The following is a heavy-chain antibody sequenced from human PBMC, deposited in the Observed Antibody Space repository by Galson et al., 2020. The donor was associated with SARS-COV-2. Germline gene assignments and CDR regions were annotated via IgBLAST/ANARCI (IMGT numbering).Heavy chain of an antibody. J-gene: IGHJ3*01. CDR1: GVSISSDDSY. Sequence: SQTLSLTCTVSGVSISSDDSYWSWIRQHPRKGLEWIGYIFYSGFTYYSPSFKSRLTMSLDTSKNQFYLKLNAVTAADTAVYYCARGVGPTVGTFDVWGQGTMVAVSP. D-gene: IGHD1-26*01. V-gene: IGHV4-31*03. CDR2: IFYSGFT. CDR3: ARGVGPTVGTFDV.